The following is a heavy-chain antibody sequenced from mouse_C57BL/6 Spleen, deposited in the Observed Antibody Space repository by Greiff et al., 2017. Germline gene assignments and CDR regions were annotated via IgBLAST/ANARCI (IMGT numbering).Heavy chain of an antibody. J-gene: IGHJ2*01. CDR3: TRSFITTVVAEGNFDY. Sequence: EVKLEESGTVLARPGASVKMSCKTSGYTFTSYWMHWVKQRPGQGLEWLGAIYPGNSDTSYNQKFKGKAKLTAVTSASTAYMALSRLTNEDSAVYYCTRSFITTVVAEGNFDYWGQGTTLTVSS. CDR1: GYTFTSYW. V-gene: IGHV1-5*01. D-gene: IGHD1-1*01. CDR2: IYPGNSDT.